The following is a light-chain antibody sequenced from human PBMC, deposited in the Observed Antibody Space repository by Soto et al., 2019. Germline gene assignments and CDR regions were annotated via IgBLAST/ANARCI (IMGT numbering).Light chain of an antibody. CDR2: EVS. CDR3: STYTSPSALV. J-gene: IGLJ1*01. V-gene: IGLV2-14*01. Sequence: QSVLTQPASVSGSPGQSITISCTGTSSDVSGYNYGSWYQQYPGKAPKLMIYEVSNRPSGVSNRFSGSKSGNTSSLTISGLQAEEEADYYCSTYTSPSALVFGTGTKVTVL. CDR1: SSDVSGYNY.